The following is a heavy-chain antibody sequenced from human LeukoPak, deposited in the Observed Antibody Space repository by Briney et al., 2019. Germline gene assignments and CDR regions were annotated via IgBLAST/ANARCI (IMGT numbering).Heavy chain of an antibody. CDR3: ARHLRFGSSALPRDVFDI. V-gene: IGHV4-39*01. CDR1: GVPISSRSYY. CDR2: MYFSGTT. Sequence: SETLSLTCSVSGVPISSRSYYWGWIRQPPGKGLEWIGSMYFSGTTYYNPSLKSRVTISVHTPENHLSLKLTSVTATDTAVYYCARHLRFGSSALPRDVFDIWGRGTVVSVSS. D-gene: IGHD1-26*01. J-gene: IGHJ3*02.